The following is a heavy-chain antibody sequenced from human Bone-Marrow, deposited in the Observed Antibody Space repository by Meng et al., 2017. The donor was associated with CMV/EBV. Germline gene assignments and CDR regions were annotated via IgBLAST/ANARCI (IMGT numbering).Heavy chain of an antibody. CDR3: ARLDSSSWCPFDY. V-gene: IGHV5-51*01. CDR2: IYPGDSDT. Sequence: GGSLRLSCKGSGYSFTTYWIGWVRQMPGKGLEWMGIIYPGDSDTRYSPSFQGQVTVSADKSISTAYLQWNSLKASDTAMYYCARLDSSSWCPFDYWGQGTLVTVSS. D-gene: IGHD6-13*01. CDR1: GYSFTTYW. J-gene: IGHJ4*02.